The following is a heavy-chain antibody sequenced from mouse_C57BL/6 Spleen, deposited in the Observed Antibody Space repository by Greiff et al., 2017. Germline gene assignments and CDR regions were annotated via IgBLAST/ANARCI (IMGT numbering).Heavy chain of an antibody. J-gene: IGHJ3*01. D-gene: IGHD3-1*01. V-gene: IGHV10-1*01. CDR1: GFSFNTYA. Sequence: EVKVVESGGGLVQPKGSLKLSCAASGFSFNTYAMTWVRQAPGKGLEWVARIRSKSNNYATYYADSVKDRFTISRDDSESMLYLQMNNLKTEDTAMYYCVSDPRPGAYWGQGTLVTVSA. CDR2: IRSKSNNYAT. CDR3: VSDPRPGAY.